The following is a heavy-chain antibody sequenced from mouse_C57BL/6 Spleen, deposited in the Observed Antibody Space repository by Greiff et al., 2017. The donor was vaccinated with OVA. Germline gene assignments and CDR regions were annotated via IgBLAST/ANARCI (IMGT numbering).Heavy chain of an antibody. CDR2: INPNNGGT. V-gene: IGHV1-22*01. Sequence: VQLQQSGPELVKPGASVKMSCKASGYTFTDYNMHWVKQSHGKSLEWIGYINPNNGGTSYNQKFKGKATLTVNKSSSTAYMELRSLTSEDSAVYYCARRLITTLVASDYWGQGTTLTVSS. D-gene: IGHD1-1*01. J-gene: IGHJ2*01. CDR3: ARRLITTLVASDY. CDR1: GYTFTDYN.